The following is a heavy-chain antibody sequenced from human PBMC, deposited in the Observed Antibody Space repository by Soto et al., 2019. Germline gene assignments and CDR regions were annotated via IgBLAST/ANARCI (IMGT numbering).Heavy chain of an antibody. D-gene: IGHD6-19*01. J-gene: IGHJ4*02. V-gene: IGHV1-2*04. Sequence: ASVKVSCKASGYTFTGYYMHWVRQAPGQGLEWMGWINPNSGGTNYAQKFQGWVTMTRDTSISTAYMELSRLRSDDTAVYYCARDRGPDSSGRGLAYWGQGTLVTVSS. CDR2: INPNSGGT. CDR3: ARDRGPDSSGRGLAY. CDR1: GYTFTGYY.